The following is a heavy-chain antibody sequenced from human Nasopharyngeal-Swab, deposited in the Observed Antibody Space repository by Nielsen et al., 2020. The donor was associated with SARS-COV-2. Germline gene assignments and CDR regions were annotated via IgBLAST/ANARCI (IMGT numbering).Heavy chain of an antibody. V-gene: IGHV3-23*01. D-gene: IGHD6-19*01. CDR1: GFTFSSYA. Sequence: GESLKISCAASGFTFSSYAMSWVRQARGKGLEWVSAISGSGGSTYYADSVKGRFTISRDNSKNTLYLQMNSLRAEDTAVYYCAKGQQWLVQNFDYWGQGTLVTVSS. CDR3: AKGQQWLVQNFDY. J-gene: IGHJ4*02. CDR2: ISGSGGST.